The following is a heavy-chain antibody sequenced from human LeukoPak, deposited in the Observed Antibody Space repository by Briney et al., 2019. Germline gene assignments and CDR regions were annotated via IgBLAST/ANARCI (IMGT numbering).Heavy chain of an antibody. D-gene: IGHD5-12*01. Sequence: GRSLRLSCAAPAFTFRSSWMSWVRQAPGKGLEWVANINQGGSVPYYMDSVKGRVTISRDDAKNSLYVQMNRLRDGDTAVYYCARVEYSGWNLEYWGQGTLVTVSS. CDR3: ARVEYSGWNLEY. CDR1: AFTFRSSW. V-gene: IGHV3-7*01. J-gene: IGHJ4*02. CDR2: INQGGSVP.